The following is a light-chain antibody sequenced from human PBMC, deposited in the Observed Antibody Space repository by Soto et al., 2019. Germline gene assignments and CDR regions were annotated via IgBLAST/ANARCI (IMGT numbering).Light chain of an antibody. J-gene: IGLJ1*01. CDR3: CSYTTTDTLFV. Sequence: QSALTQPASVSGSPGQSITISCTGTSSDIGDFNYVSWYQQHPGKAPKLMIFEVINRPSGVSNRFSGSKSGNTASLTISGLQADAEADYYCCSYTTTDTLFVFGSGTKVTVL. CDR2: EVI. CDR1: SSDIGDFNY. V-gene: IGLV2-14*01.